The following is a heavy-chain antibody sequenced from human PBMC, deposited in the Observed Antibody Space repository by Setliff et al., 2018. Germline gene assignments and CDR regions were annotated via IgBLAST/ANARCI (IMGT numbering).Heavy chain of an antibody. CDR2: ISAYNGNT. CDR3: ARFGGSCSSSSCYASDL. Sequence: ASVKVSCKASGYSFSDYGISWVRQAPGQGLEWMGWISAYNGNTKYAQKFQGRVTVTTDTYTGTGYMELRSLRSDDTAMYFCARFGGSCSSSSCYASDLWGQGTMVTVSS. D-gene: IGHD2-2*01. CDR1: GYSFSDYG. V-gene: IGHV1-18*01. J-gene: IGHJ3*01.